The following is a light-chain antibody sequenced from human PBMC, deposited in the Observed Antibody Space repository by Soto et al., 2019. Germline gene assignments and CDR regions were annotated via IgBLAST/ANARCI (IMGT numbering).Light chain of an antibody. J-gene: IGKJ3*01. CDR1: QDISNY. V-gene: IGKV1-33*01. CDR2: DAS. CDR3: QQYDNLFFT. Sequence: DILMTQSPSSLSASVGDRVTITCQASQDISNYLNWYQQKPGKAPKLLIYDASNLETGVPSRFSGSGSGTDFTFTISSLQPEDIATYYCQQYDNLFFTFGPGTKVDIK.